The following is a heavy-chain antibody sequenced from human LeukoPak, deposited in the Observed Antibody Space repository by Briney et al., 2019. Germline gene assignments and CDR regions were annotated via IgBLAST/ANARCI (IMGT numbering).Heavy chain of an antibody. J-gene: IGHJ5*02. V-gene: IGHV1-46*01. CDR2: INPSGGST. CDR3: ASDLYSSSWYRQYNWFNP. CDR1: GYTFTSDY. D-gene: IGHD6-13*01. Sequence: GASVKVSCKASGYTFTSDYMHWVRQAPGRGLEWMGIINPSGGSTSYAQKFQGRVTMTRDTSTSTVYMELSSLRSEDTAVYYCASDLYSSSWYRQYNWFNPWGQGTLVTVSS.